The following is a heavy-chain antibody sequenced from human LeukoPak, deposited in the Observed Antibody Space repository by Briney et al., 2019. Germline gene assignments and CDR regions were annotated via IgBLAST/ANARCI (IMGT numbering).Heavy chain of an antibody. J-gene: IGHJ1*01. CDR1: GYS. V-gene: IGHV4-30-2*01. CDR2: IYHSGST. Sequence: GYSXSWXXQXXGRGLEWXXYIYHSGSTCYNPSLKSRVTISVNRAKNQFSLKLSSVTAADTAVYYCASYSSGYYYGTETAEYFQHWGQGTLVTVSS. CDR3: ASYSSGYYYGTETAEYFQH. D-gene: IGHD3-22*01.